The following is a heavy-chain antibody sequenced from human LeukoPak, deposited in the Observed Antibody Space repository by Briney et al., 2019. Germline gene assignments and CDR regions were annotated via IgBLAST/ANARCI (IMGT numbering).Heavy chain of an antibody. D-gene: IGHD3-16*01. J-gene: IGHJ4*02. CDR2: IKGDGSIR. CDR3: ARVIVFMSTGPHLDY. V-gene: IGHV3-74*03. Sequence: GGSLRLSCAGFGFTFGNHWMHWARQTPGKGLVWVSRIKGDGSIREYADSVKGRFTISRDNAENTLYLQMNSLRAEDTAVYYCARVIVFMSTGPHLDYWGQGTLAIVSS. CDR1: GFTFGNHW.